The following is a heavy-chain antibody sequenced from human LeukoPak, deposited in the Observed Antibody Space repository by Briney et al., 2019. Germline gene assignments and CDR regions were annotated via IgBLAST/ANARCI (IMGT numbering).Heavy chain of an antibody. Sequence: GESLKISCKGSGYIFTSDWIGWGRQLAEKGVEWMGIIYPGDSDTRYSPSFQGQVTISADNSISTAYLQWSSLKASDTAMYYCATYAGTSSKFFHHWGQGTLVTVSS. CDR1: GYIFTSDW. CDR3: ATYAGTSSKFFHH. D-gene: IGHD3-10*01. CDR2: IYPGDSDT. V-gene: IGHV5-51*01. J-gene: IGHJ1*01.